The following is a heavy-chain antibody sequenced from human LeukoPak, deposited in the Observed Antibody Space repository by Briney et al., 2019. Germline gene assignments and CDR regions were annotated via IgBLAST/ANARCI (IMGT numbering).Heavy chain of an antibody. CDR3: ARPYYDSSGYSHYFDY. CDR1: GYSFTSYW. J-gene: IGHJ4*02. CDR2: IYPGDSDT. D-gene: IGHD3-22*01. V-gene: IGHV5-51*01. Sequence: GESLQISCQGSGYSFTSYWIGWVRQMPGKGLEWMGIIYPGDSDTRYSPSFQGQVTISADKSISTAYLQWSSLKASDTAMYYCARPYYDSSGYSHYFDYWGQGTLVTVSS.